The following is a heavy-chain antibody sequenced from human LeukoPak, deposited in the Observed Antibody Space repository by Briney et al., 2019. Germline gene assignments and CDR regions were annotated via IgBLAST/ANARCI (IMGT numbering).Heavy chain of an antibody. V-gene: IGHV4-34*10. D-gene: IGHD2/OR15-2a*01. CDR2: IDHSGRT. CDR1: GGSLINHY. CDR3: AMVLWQSRRPGP. J-gene: IGHJ5*02. Sequence: KPSETLSRTCAVYGGSLINHYWSWIRPSPGKGLEWIGDIDHSGRTSYNPPLRSRHTMSIDPPRNQFYLKINSVTAPDTPVYYLAMVLWQSRRPGPWDQGSLVNVSS.